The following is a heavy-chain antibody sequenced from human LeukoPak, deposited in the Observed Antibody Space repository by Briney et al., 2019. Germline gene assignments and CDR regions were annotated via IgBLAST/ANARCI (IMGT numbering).Heavy chain of an antibody. Sequence: PGGSLRLSCAASGFTFSSNAMSWVRQAPGKGLEWVSAISGSGGSTYHADSVKGRFTISRDNSKNTLYPQMSSLRAEDTALYYCAKDLAGSGATTLLLDDWGQGTLVTVSS. V-gene: IGHV3-23*01. CDR3: AKDLAGSGATTLLLDD. CDR2: ISGSGGST. J-gene: IGHJ4*02. CDR1: GFTFSSNA. D-gene: IGHD1-26*01.